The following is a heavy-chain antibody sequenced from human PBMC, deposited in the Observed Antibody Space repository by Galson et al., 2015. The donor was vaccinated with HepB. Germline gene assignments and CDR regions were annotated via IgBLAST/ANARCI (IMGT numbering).Heavy chain of an antibody. D-gene: IGHD1-26*01. CDR2: IKQDGSEK. CDR1: GFTFSSYR. CDR3: ARGGSYYGVYYFDY. V-gene: IGHV3-7*04. Sequence: SLRLSCAASGFTFSSYRMSWVRQAPGKGLEWVANIKQDGSEKYYVDSVKGRFTISRDNAKNSLYLQMNSLRAEDTAVYYCARGGSYYGVYYFDYWGQGTLVTVSS. J-gene: IGHJ4*02.